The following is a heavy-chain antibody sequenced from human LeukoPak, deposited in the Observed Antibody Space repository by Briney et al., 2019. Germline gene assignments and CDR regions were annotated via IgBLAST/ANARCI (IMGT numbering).Heavy chain of an antibody. J-gene: IGHJ3*02. CDR2: IYTSGST. Sequence: SETLSLTCTVSGVSISSYYWSWLRQPPGKGLEWIGYIYTSGSTNYNPSLKSRVTISVDTSKNQFSLKLSSVPAADTAVYYCATGGGYYDSSGYYRDIWGQGTMVTVSS. CDR3: ATGGGYYDSSGYYRDI. D-gene: IGHD3-22*01. V-gene: IGHV4-4*09. CDR1: GVSISSYY.